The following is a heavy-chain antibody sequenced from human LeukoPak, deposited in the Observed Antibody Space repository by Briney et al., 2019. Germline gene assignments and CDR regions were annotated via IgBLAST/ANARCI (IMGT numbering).Heavy chain of an antibody. CDR2: ISAYNGNT. Sequence: ASVKVSCKASVYTFTSYGISWVRQAPGQGLEWMGWISAYNGNTNYAQKLQGRVTMTTDTSTSTAYMELRSLRSDDTAVYYCARRVTVAGPDDYWGQGTLVTVSS. V-gene: IGHV1-18*01. D-gene: IGHD6-19*01. CDR1: VYTFTSYG. J-gene: IGHJ4*02. CDR3: ARRVTVAGPDDY.